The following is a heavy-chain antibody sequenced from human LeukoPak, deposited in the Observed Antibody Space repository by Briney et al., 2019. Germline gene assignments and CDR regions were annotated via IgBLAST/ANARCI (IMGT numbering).Heavy chain of an antibody. CDR1: GYTFTGYY. Sequence: AAVKVSCMASGYTFTGYYMHWVRPAPGQGLEWMGWINPNSGSTNYAQKFQGRVTMTRDTSISTAYMELSRPRSDDTTVYYCAQSPYSSGWLLYWGQGTLVTVSS. V-gene: IGHV1-2*02. CDR3: AQSPYSSGWLLY. CDR2: INPNSGST. J-gene: IGHJ4*02. D-gene: IGHD6-19*01.